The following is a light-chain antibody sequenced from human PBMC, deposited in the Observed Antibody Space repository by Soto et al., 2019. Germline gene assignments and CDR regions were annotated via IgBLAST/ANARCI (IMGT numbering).Light chain of an antibody. J-gene: IGLJ2*01. CDR1: GGYIY. CDR2: EVN. V-gene: IGLV2-14*01. Sequence: QSALTQPASVSGSPGQSITITCTGTGGYIYVSWYQQHPGKAPKLMIYEVNTRPSGVSNRFSGSKSGNTASLTISGLQAEDEADYFCSTYTSTNTRFGGVTKVTVL. CDR3: STYTSTNTR.